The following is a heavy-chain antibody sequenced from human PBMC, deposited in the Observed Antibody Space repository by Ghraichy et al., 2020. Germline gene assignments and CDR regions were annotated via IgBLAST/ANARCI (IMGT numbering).Heavy chain of an antibody. CDR1: GFTFSSYA. CDR3: AKVIAAGTTTIFYFYNGLDV. Sequence: GGSLRLSCEASGFTFSSYAMSWVRQTPGKGLEWVSAISGSGGSTYYADSVKGRFTISRDNSKNTLYLQMNSLRAEDTAVYYCAKVIAAGTTTIFYFYNGLDVCCHETTVIVSS. J-gene: IGHJ6*02. CDR2: ISGSGGST. V-gene: IGHV3-23*01. D-gene: IGHD6-13*01.